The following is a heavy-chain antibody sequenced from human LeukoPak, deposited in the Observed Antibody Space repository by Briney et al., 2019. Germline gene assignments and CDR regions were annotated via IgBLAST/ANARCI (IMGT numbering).Heavy chain of an antibody. D-gene: IGHD6-19*01. CDR1: GYSFPTYW. CDR2: IYPGDSDT. J-gene: IGHJ4*02. CDR3: ARQLYSSGDAFDY. Sequence: GESLKISCKGSGYSFPTYWIGWVRQMPGKGLEWMGIIYPGDSDTRYSPSFQGQVTISVDKSISTAYLQWSSLKASDSAMYYYARQLYSSGDAFDYWGQGTLVTVSS. V-gene: IGHV5-51*01.